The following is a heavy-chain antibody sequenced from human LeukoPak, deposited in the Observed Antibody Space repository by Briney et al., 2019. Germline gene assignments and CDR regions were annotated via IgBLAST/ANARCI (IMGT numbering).Heavy chain of an antibody. V-gene: IGHV3-21*01. CDR1: GFTFSSYS. CDR2: ISSSSSYI. Sequence: PGGSLRLSCTASGFTFSSYSMNWVRQAPGKGLEWVSSISSSSSYIYYADSVKGRFTISRDNAKNSLYLQMNSLRAEDTAVYYCASFRYYYDSSVLDYWGQGTLVTVSS. CDR3: ASFRYYYDSSVLDY. D-gene: IGHD3-22*01. J-gene: IGHJ4*02.